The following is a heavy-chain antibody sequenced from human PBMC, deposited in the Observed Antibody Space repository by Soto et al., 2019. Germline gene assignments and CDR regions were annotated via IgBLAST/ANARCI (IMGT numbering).Heavy chain of an antibody. V-gene: IGHV3-23*01. CDR1: GFTFSSYA. CDR3: AKGRGSYSYYYGMDV. D-gene: IGHD1-26*01. CDR2: ISGSGGST. Sequence: LRLSCAASGFTFSSYAMSWVRQAPGKGLEWVSAISGSGGSTYYADSVKGRFTISRDNSKNTLYLQMNSLRAEDTAVYYCAKGRGSYSYYYGMDVWGQGTTVTVSS. J-gene: IGHJ6*02.